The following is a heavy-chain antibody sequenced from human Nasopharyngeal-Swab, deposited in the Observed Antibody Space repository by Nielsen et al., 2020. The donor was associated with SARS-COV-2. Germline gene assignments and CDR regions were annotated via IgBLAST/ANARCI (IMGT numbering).Heavy chain of an antibody. Sequence: ESLKISCASSRFTFSSYWMSWVRQAPGKGLEWVANIKQDGSEKYYVDSVKGRFTISRDNAKNSLYLQMNSLRAEDTAVYYCARTKRGRGYDLYYYGMDGWGHGTTVTVSS. V-gene: IGHV3-7*01. CDR2: IKQDGSEK. D-gene: IGHD5-12*01. J-gene: IGHJ6*02. CDR3: ARTKRGRGYDLYYYGMDG. CDR1: RFTFSSYW.